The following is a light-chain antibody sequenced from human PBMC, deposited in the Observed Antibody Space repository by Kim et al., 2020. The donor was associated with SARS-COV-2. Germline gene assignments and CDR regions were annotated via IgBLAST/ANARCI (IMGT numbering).Light chain of an antibody. J-gene: IGLJ2*01. CDR2: EVN. Sequence: QSALTQPPSASGSPGQSVTISCTGTGSDIASYDYVSWYQQHPGKAPKLIISEVNKRPSGVPDRFSGSKSYNTASLTVSGLQPEDEADYYCSSYAGTKGVIFGGGTQLTVL. V-gene: IGLV2-8*01. CDR1: GSDIASYDY. CDR3: SSYAGTKGVI.